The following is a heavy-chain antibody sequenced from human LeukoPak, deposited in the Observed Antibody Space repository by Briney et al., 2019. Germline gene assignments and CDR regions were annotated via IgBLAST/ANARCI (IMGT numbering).Heavy chain of an antibody. D-gene: IGHD2-15*01. V-gene: IGHV3-21*01. Sequence: GGSLRLSCAASGITFSTYSMNWVRQAPGKGLEWVSSISSSSSYIYYADSVKGRFTISRDNAKNSLYLQMNSLRAEDTAVYYCARDKVVVVAETGYYGMDVWGQGTTVTVSS. CDR3: ARDKVVVVAETGYYGMDV. J-gene: IGHJ6*02. CDR1: GITFSTYS. CDR2: ISSSSSYI.